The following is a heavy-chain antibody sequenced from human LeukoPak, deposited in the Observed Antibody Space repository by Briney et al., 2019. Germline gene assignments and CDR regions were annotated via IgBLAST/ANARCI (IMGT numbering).Heavy chain of an antibody. CDR1: GFTVSSNY. D-gene: IGHD4-23*01. CDR3: ARQLRGNPTFDY. J-gene: IGHJ4*02. Sequence: PGGSLRLSCAASGFTVSSNYMSWVRQAPGKGLEWVSVIYSGGSTYYADSVKGRFTISRDNSKNTLYLQMNSLRAEDTAVYYCARQLRGNPTFDYWGQGTLVTVSS. V-gene: IGHV3-66*04. CDR2: IYSGGST.